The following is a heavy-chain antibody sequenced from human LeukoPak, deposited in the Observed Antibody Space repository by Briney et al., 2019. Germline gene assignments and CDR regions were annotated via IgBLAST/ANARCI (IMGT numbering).Heavy chain of an antibody. D-gene: IGHD3-10*01. CDR3: ARVRLYYGSGSPSYAFDI. Sequence: SETLSLTCTVSGGSISSYYWSWIRQPPGKGLEWTGYNYCGSTNYNPSLKSRVTISVDASKNQFSLKLSSVTAADTAVYYCARVRLYYGSGSPSYAFDIWGQGTMVTVSS. CDR2: NYCGST. CDR1: GGSISSYY. J-gene: IGHJ3*02. V-gene: IGHV4-59*01.